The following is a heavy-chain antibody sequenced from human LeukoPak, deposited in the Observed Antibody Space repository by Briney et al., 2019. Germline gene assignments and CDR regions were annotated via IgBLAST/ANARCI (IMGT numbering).Heavy chain of an antibody. CDR1: GGSISSSSYY. V-gene: IGHV4-39*01. D-gene: IGHD6-13*01. CDR3: ARLRSSSWYYLPWFDP. J-gene: IGHJ5*02. CDR2: IYYSGST. Sequence: SETLSLTCTVSGGSISSSSYYWGWVRQPPGEGLEWIGSIYYSGSTYYNPSLKSRVTISVDTSKNQFSLKLSSVTAADTAVYYCARLRSSSWYYLPWFDPWGQGTLVTVSS.